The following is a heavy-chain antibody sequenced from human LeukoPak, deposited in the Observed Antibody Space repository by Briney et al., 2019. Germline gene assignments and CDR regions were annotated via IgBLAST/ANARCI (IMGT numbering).Heavy chain of an antibody. D-gene: IGHD3-3*01. CDR3: ARPIFGTHYYMDV. V-gene: IGHV1-18*01. CDR1: GYSFFVYG. Sequence: GASVKVSCKASGYSFFVYGISWVRQAPGQGLEWMGWISTYNGNTHYAQKFQGRVTMTTDTSTSTASLELRSLKSDDTAVYYCARPIFGTHYYMDVWGKGTTVTVSS. J-gene: IGHJ6*03. CDR2: ISTYNGNT.